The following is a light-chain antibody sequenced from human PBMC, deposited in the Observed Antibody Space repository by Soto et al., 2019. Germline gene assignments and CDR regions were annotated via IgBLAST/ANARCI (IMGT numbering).Light chain of an antibody. CDR3: LLIYSGARV. V-gene: IGLV7-46*01. J-gene: IGLJ3*02. Sequence: QAVVTQEPSLTVSPGGTVTLTCGSSTGAVTTGHYPYWFQQKPGQVPRKLIYDTSNKQSWTPARFSGSLLGGKAALTLSGAQPEDEADYYCLLIYSGARVFGGGTKLTVL. CDR2: DTS. CDR1: TGAVTTGHY.